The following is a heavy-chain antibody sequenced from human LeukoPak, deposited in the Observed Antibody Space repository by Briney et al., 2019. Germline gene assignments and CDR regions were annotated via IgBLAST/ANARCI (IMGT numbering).Heavy chain of an antibody. D-gene: IGHD3-9*01. CDR2: ISGSGGST. CDR1: GFTFSSYA. CDR3: ARGLTILTGYFQRLPGNNYSMDV. V-gene: IGHV3-23*01. Sequence: PGGSLRLSCAASGFTFSSYAMSWVRQAPGKGLEWVSAISGSGGSTYYADSVKGRFTISRDNSKNTLYLQMNSLRAEDTAVYYCARGLTILTGYFQRLPGNNYSMDVWGKGTTVTISS. J-gene: IGHJ6*03.